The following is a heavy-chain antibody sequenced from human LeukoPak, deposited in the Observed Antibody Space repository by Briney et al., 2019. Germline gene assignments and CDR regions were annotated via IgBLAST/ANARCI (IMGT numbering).Heavy chain of an antibody. CDR3: ARGYYGSGSHCCHMDV. V-gene: IGHV4-34*01. D-gene: IGHD3-10*01. CDR2: INHSGST. CDR1: VGSFSGYY. Sequence: SETLSLTCAVYVGSFSGYYWSWIRQPPGKGLEWIGEINHSGSTNYNSSLKSRVTISVDTSKDQFSLKLSSVTAADTAVYYCARGYYGSGSHCCHMDVWGKGTTITVS. J-gene: IGHJ6*03.